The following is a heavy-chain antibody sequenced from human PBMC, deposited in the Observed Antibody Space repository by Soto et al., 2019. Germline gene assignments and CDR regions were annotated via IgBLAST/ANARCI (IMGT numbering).Heavy chain of an antibody. CDR2: ISAYNGNT. CDR3: ARDYCSGGSCYSDYYYGMDV. V-gene: IGHV1-18*01. D-gene: IGHD2-15*01. Sequence: ASVKVSCKASGYTFTSYGISWVRQAPGQGPEWMGWISAYNGNTNYAQKLQGRVTMTTDTSTSTAYMELRSLRSDDTAVYYCARDYCSGGSCYSDYYYGMDVWGQGTTVTVSS. J-gene: IGHJ6*02. CDR1: GYTFTSYG.